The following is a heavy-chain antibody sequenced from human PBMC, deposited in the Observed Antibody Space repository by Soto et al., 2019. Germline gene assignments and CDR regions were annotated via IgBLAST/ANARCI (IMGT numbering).Heavy chain of an antibody. Sequence: EVQLVESGGGLVKPGGSLRLSCAASGFTFSSYSMNWVRQAPGKGLEWVSSISSSSSYIYYADSVKGRFTISRDNAKNSMYLQMNSLRAEDTAVYYCARRISMVRVDTYNWFDPWGQGTLVTVSS. CDR1: GFTFSSYS. CDR3: ARRISMVRVDTYNWFDP. V-gene: IGHV3-21*01. D-gene: IGHD3-10*01. CDR2: ISSSSSYI. J-gene: IGHJ5*02.